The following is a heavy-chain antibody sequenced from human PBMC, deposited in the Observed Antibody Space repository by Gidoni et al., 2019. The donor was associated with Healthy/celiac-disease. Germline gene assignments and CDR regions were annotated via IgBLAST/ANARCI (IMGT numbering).Heavy chain of an antibody. Sequence: QVQLVQSGAEVKKPGSSVKVSCKASGGTFSSYAISWVRQAPGQGLEWMGGIIPIFGTANYEQKFQGRVTITANESTSTAYMELSSLRSEDTAVYYCARGGGHYDILTGYPVGAFDIWGQGTMVTVSS. D-gene: IGHD3-9*01. V-gene: IGHV1-69*01. CDR1: GGTFSSYA. CDR2: IIPIFGTA. J-gene: IGHJ3*02. CDR3: ARGGGHYDILTGYPVGAFDI.